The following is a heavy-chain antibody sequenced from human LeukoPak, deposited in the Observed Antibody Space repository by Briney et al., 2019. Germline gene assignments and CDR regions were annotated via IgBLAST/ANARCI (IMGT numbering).Heavy chain of an antibody. CDR1: GFIFNNYA. CDR2: IKQDESEK. J-gene: IGHJ4*02. V-gene: IGHV3-7*03. CDR3: ARLVGDVTTWDC. D-gene: IGHD1-26*01. Sequence: GGSLRLSCVASGFIFNNYAMNWVRQAPGKGLEWVASIKQDESEKYYVDSVKGRFTTSRDNAKSSLYLQMNALRGEDTAVYYCARLVGDVTTWDCWGQGTLVTVSS.